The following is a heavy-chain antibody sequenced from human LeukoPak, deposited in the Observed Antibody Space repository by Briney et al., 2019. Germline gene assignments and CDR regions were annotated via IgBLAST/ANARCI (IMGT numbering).Heavy chain of an antibody. Sequence: GGSLRLSCAVSGFTFSSYWMSWVRQAPGKGLEWVANIKQDGSEKYYVDSVKGRFTISRDNSKNTLYLQMNSLRAEDTAVYYCALVVPAAIRGGSFDYWGQGTLVTVSS. V-gene: IGHV3-7*03. CDR2: IKQDGSEK. CDR3: ALVVPAAIRGGSFDY. J-gene: IGHJ4*02. CDR1: GFTFSSYW. D-gene: IGHD2-2*02.